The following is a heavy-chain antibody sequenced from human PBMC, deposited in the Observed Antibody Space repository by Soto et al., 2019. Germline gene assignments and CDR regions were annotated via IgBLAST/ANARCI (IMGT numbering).Heavy chain of an antibody. CDR3: ARESYVQFY. CDR1: DSSNRGSRYY. D-gene: IGHD3-16*01. CDR2: IYYSGST. J-gene: IGHJ4*02. V-gene: IGHV4-39*02. Sequence: ETQRQTVIVADSSNRGSRYYWGWIRQPPGKGLEWIGSIYYSGSTYYNPSLKSRVTISVDTSKNQFSLRLSSVTAADTAVYYCARESYVQFYCGQGILVTIS.